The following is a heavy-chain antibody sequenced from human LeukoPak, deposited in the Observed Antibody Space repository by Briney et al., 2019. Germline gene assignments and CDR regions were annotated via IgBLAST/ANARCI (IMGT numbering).Heavy chain of an antibody. CDR2: IYYSGST. Sequence: SETLSLTCTVSGGSISSSSYYWGWIRQPPGKGLEWIGSIYYSGSTYYNPSLKSRVTISVDTSKNQFSLKLSSVTAADTAVYYCARGVGAVADYYFDYWGQGTLVTVSS. J-gene: IGHJ4*02. D-gene: IGHD6-19*01. CDR3: ARGVGAVADYYFDY. CDR1: GGSISSSSYY. V-gene: IGHV4-39*07.